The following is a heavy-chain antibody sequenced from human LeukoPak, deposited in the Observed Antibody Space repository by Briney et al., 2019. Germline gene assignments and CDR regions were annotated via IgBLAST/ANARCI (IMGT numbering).Heavy chain of an antibody. D-gene: IGHD3-3*01. CDR3: ARDLRGVVISDY. CDR2: ISSRSGTI. CDR1: GFTFSSYS. V-gene: IGHV3-48*01. Sequence: GGSLRLSCAASGFTFSSYSMNWVRQAPGKGLEWVSYISSRSGTIFYADSVNGRFTISRDNAKNSLFLQLNSLRAEDTAVYYCARDLRGVVISDYWGQGTLVTVSS. J-gene: IGHJ4*02.